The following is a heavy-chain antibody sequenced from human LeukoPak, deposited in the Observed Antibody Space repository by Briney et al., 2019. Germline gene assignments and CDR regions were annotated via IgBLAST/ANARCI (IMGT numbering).Heavy chain of an antibody. CDR1: GGSISSSSYY. J-gene: IGHJ6*03. CDR2: IYYSGTT. CDR3: ARVPYSSSSGFYYYMDV. V-gene: IGHV4-39*07. Sequence: PSETLSLTCTVSGGSISSSSYYWGWIRQPPGKGLEWIGSIYYSGTTHYNPSLKSRVTISVDTTKNQFSLKLSSVTAADTAVYFCARVPYSSSSGFYYYMDVWGKGTTVTVSS. D-gene: IGHD6-6*01.